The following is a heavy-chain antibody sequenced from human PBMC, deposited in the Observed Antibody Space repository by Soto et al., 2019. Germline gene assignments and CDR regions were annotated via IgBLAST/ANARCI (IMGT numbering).Heavy chain of an antibody. V-gene: IGHV1-18*04. CDR2: ISAKNGNT. D-gene: IGHD2-2*01. CDR3: ARVTSSIVVVPDYGMDV. Sequence: ASVKVSCKASGYTFVSHGINWVRQAPGQGLEWMGWISAKNGNTKFAQKFQGRVTLTTDTYTSTDYMELRSLRSDDTATYYCARVTSSIVVVPDYGMDVWGQGNTVTVSS. CDR1: GYTFVSHG. J-gene: IGHJ6*02.